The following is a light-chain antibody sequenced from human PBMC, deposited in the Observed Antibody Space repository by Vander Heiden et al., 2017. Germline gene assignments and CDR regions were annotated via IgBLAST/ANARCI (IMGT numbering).Light chain of an antibody. Sequence: EIVMTQSPATLSGSPGERAHFSCRASQSVSSNLAWYQQKPGQAPRLLIYGASTRATGIPARFSGSGSGTEFTLTISSLQSEDFAIYFCQQFDDWPPAFGQGTKVEIK. CDR2: GAS. J-gene: IGKJ1*01. V-gene: IGKV3-15*01. CDR3: QQFDDWPPA. CDR1: QSVSSN.